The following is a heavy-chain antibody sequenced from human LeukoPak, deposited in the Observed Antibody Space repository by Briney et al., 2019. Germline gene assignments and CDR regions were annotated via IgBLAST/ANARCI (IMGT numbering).Heavy chain of an antibody. V-gene: IGHV1-18*01. D-gene: IGHD4-17*01. CDR3: ARDGLGYGDYKGRFDY. CDR2: ISTYNGNT. CDR1: GYTLTSYD. J-gene: IGHJ4*02. Sequence: ASVKVSCKASGYTLTSYDISWVRQAPGQGLEWMGWISTYNGNTNYAQKLQGRVTMTTDTSTSTAYMELRSLRSDDTAVYYCARDGLGYGDYKGRFDYWGQGTLVTVSS.